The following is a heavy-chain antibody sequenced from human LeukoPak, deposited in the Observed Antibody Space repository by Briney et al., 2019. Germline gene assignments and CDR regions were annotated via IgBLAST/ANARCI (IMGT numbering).Heavy chain of an antibody. CDR3: ARVSSPLQKYYYDSSGDYYFDY. CDR2: INSDGSST. Sequence: PGGSLRLSCAASGFTFSSYWMDWVRQAPGKGLVWVSRINSDGSSTSYADSVKGRFTISRDNAKNTLYLQMNSLRAEDTAVYYCARVSSPLQKYYYDSSGDYYFDYWGQGTLVTVSS. D-gene: IGHD3-22*01. V-gene: IGHV3-74*01. CDR1: GFTFSSYW. J-gene: IGHJ4*02.